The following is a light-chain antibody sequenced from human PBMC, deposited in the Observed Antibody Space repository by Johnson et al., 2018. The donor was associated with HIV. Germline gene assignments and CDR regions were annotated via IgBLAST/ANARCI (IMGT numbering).Light chain of an antibody. J-gene: IGLJ1*01. CDR3: GTWDSSLSALYV. Sequence: QSVLTQPPSVSAAPGQTVNISCSGSSSNIGNNYVSWYQQLPGTAPKLLIYENNKRPSGIPDRFSGSKSGTSATMGITGLQTGDEADYYCGTWDSSLSALYVFGTGTKVTVL. CDR1: SSNIGNNY. CDR2: ENN. V-gene: IGLV1-51*02.